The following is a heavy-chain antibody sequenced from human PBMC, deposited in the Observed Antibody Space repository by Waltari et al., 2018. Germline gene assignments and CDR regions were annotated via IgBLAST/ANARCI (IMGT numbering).Heavy chain of an antibody. CDR2: ISSTGNTM. CDR3: AREASDWYVDI. CDR1: GFSFNSYE. D-gene: IGHD6-19*01. V-gene: IGHV3-48*03. Sequence: EVQVVESGGGLVQPGGSLRLSCAASGFSFNSYEMTWVRQAPGRGLEGISFISSTGNTMYYADSVKGRFTISRDNAKNSLYLQMNSLRAEDTAVYYCAREASDWYVDIWGQGTMVTVAS. J-gene: IGHJ3*02.